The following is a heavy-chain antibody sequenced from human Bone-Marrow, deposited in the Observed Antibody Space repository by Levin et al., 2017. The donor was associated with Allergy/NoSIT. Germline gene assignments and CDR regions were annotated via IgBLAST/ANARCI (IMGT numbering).Heavy chain of an antibody. Sequence: SETLSLTCTVSGGSISGYYWSWIRQPPGKGLEWIGYIYNSGRTNYNPSLKSRVTISVDTSKNQFSLRLTSVTAADTAVNYCARCPSGSYPTRFDYWGQGTLVTVSS. D-gene: IGHD1-26*01. CDR3: ARCPSGSYPTRFDY. J-gene: IGHJ4*02. CDR1: GGSISGYY. CDR2: IYNSGRT. V-gene: IGHV4-59*01.